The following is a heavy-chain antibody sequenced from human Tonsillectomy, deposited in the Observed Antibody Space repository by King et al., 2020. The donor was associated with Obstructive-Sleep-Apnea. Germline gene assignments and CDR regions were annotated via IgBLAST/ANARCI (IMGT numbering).Heavy chain of an antibody. CDR1: GFTFRSYR. J-gene: IGHJ4*02. V-gene: IGHV3-48*03. D-gene: IGHD3-3*01. CDR2: ISHDAKGM. Sequence: VQLVESGGDLVQPGGSLRLSCGASGFTFRSYRMNWIRQAPGKGPEWVAYISHDAKGMYYADSVKGHFTISRDNTKTSVYLQMNSLRVEDTAVYYCVSEKPLGDNEDYFDYWGRGTLVTVSS. CDR3: VSEKPLGDNEDYFDY.